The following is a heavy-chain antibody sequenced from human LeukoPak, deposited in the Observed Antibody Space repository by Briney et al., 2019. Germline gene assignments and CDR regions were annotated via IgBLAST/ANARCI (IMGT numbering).Heavy chain of an antibody. CDR1: GYSISSGYC. V-gene: IGHV4-38-2*01. CDR2: ISHSGST. CDR3: ARHRYRKGVVGTLRLNYFDY. J-gene: IGHJ4*02. D-gene: IGHD6-19*01. Sequence: SETLSLTCAVSGYSISSGYCWGWIRQSPRKGLEWIGSISHSGSTYYTPSLKSRVAISVDTSGNQFSLKLSPVTAADTAVYYCARHRYRKGVVGTLRLNYFDYWGQGTLVTVSS.